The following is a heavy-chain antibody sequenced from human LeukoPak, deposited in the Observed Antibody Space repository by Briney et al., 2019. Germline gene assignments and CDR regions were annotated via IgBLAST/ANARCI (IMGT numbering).Heavy chain of an antibody. Sequence: PGGSLRLSCAASGFTFSTFAMIWVRQPPGKGLEWVSSIFPSGGEIHYADSVRGRFTISRDNSKSTLSLQMNSLRAEDTAIYYCAKDSYYYGSGSYLYWGQGTLVTVSS. V-gene: IGHV3-23*01. CDR3: AKDSYYYGSGSYLY. D-gene: IGHD3-10*01. CDR2: IFPSGGEI. J-gene: IGHJ4*02. CDR1: GFTFSTFA.